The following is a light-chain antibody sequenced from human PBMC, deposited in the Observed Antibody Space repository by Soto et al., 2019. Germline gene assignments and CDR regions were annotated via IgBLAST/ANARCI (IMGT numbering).Light chain of an antibody. Sequence: QSVLTQPPSASGSPGQSVAISCTGTSSDVGGYNYVSWYQQHPGKAPKLMIYEVSKRPSGVPDRFSGSKSGSTASLTVSELQAEDEADYYCSSYARNRDILFGGGTKVTVL. CDR2: EVS. CDR3: SSYARNRDIL. CDR1: SSDVGGYNY. J-gene: IGLJ2*01. V-gene: IGLV2-8*01.